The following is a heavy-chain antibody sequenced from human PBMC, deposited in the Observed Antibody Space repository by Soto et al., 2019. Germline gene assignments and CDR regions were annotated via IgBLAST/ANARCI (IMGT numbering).Heavy chain of an antibody. CDR3: AQALGFTGGDGFDS. Sequence: QVRLQEWGPGLVKPSQTLSLKCSVSGGSITTGGRYWSWIRQLPGKGLEWIGDIYYSGNTYYNASLKSRVTISVEAAKYQFSLKLSSVTAADTAVYYWAQALGFTGGDGFDSWGQGRLVTVSS. CDR2: IYYSGNT. V-gene: IGHV4-31*02. CDR1: GGSITTGGRY. D-gene: IGHD1-1*01. J-gene: IGHJ3*02.